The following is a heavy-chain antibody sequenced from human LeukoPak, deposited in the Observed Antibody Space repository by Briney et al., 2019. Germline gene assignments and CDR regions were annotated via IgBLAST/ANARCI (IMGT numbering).Heavy chain of an antibody. V-gene: IGHV3-48*03. CDR3: ARDRSGFLFDY. CDR2: ISSSGSTK. J-gene: IGHJ4*02. CDR1: GFTFSSYE. Sequence: GGSLRPSCAASGFTFSSYEMNWVRQAPGKGLEWVSYISSSGSTKYYADSVKGRFTISRDNAKNSLYLQMNSLRAEDTAVYYCARDRSGFLFDYWGQGTLVTVSS. D-gene: IGHD6-19*01.